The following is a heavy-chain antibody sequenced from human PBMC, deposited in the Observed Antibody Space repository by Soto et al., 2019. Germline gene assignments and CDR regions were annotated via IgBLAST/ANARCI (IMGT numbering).Heavy chain of an antibody. CDR3: ARDGERDTGLNFYYYLHGMDA. J-gene: IGHJ6*02. D-gene: IGHD1-1*01. V-gene: IGHV1-18*04. CDR1: GYTFTTYG. Sequence: ASVKVSCKASGYTFTTYGISWVRQAPGQGPEWMGWISPYNGTTKYAEKFQGEMTMTTDTATSTAYMDLRSRRSDDTAVYYCARDGERDTGLNFYYYLHGMDAWGQGTRGTVSS. CDR2: ISPYNGTT.